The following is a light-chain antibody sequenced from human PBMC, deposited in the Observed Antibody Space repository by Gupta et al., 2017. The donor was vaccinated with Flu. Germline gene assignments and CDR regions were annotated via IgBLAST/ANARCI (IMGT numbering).Light chain of an antibody. Sequence: QSALTQPASVSGSPGQSITISCTGTSSDVGGYNLVSWYQQYPGKAPKLMIYEVSKRPAGVANRFSGSKAGNTASLTISGLQAEDEADFYCCSYVGGSTWVFGGGTKLTVL. CDR3: CSYVGGSTWV. CDR2: EVS. J-gene: IGLJ3*02. V-gene: IGLV2-23*02. CDR1: SSDVGGYNL.